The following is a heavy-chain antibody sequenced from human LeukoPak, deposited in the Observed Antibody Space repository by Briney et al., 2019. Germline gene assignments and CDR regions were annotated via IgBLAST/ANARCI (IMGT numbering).Heavy chain of an antibody. CDR2: IYYSGNT. J-gene: IGHJ4*02. V-gene: IGHV4-39*01. CDR1: GVSISSSNSY. Sequence: SETLSLTSTVSGVSISSSNSYWGWIRQPPGKGLEWIGSIYYSGNTYYNASLKTQASISIDTSTNQFSLRLTSVTAADTAVYYWARQTGSGLFILPGGQGTLVTVSS. CDR3: ARQTGSGLFILP. D-gene: IGHD3/OR15-3a*01.